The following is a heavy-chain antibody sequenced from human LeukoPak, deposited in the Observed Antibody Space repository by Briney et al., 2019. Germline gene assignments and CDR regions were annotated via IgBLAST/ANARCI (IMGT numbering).Heavy chain of an antibody. Sequence: SETLSLTCTVSGGSITNLNYYWTWIRQPAGKRMEWIGRIYTSGGTNYNPSLKSRVTISVDTSKNQFSLKLSSVTAADTAVYYCATPPTLGYCSSTSCLWFEYFQHWGQGTLVTVSS. CDR1: GGSITNLNYY. D-gene: IGHD2-2*01. CDR3: ATPPTLGYCSSTSCLWFEYFQH. CDR2: IYTSGGT. J-gene: IGHJ1*01. V-gene: IGHV4-61*02.